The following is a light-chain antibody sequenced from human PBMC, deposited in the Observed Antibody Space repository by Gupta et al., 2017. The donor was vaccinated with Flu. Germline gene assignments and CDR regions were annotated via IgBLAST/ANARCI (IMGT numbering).Light chain of an antibody. V-gene: IGLV2-14*01. CDR3: GSYTRNTTPYV. CDR2: EVT. J-gene: IGLJ1*01. Sequence: SALTQPASVSGSPVQSILISCPGTSPDVVGYNSVSWFQQQPGEVPKLVIYEVTNRLSGVSDRFSGTKSGSTASLTNSGLQAEEEADYYCGSYTRNTTPYVFGTGTKVTVL. CDR1: SPDVVGYNS.